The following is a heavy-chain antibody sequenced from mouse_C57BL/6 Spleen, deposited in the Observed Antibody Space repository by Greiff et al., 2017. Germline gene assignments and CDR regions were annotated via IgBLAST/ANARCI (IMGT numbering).Heavy chain of an antibody. CDR1: GYTFTNYW. J-gene: IGHJ2*01. D-gene: IGHD5-1-1*01. CDR2: IYPGSGTT. CDR3: ANHTYPYSFDY. V-gene: IGHV1-55*01. Sequence: VQLQQPGAELVKPGASVKLSCKASGYTFTNYWITWVNQRPGQGLEWIGDIYPGSGTTNYNETFKSKATLTVDKSSSTAYMQLSSLTSEVSAVDYCANHTYPYSFDYWGQGTTLTVSS.